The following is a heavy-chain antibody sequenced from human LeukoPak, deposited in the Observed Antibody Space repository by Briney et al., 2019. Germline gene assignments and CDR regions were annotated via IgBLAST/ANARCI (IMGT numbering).Heavy chain of an antibody. J-gene: IGHJ4*02. CDR3: ARAKYYFDY. Sequence: SDTLSLICAVYGGSFSGYHWSWIRQPPGKGLEWIGEINHSGSTNYNPSLKSRVTISVDTSKNQFSLKLSSVTAADTAVYYCARAKYYFDYWGQGTLVTVSS. CDR2: INHSGST. V-gene: IGHV4-34*01. CDR1: GGSFSGYH.